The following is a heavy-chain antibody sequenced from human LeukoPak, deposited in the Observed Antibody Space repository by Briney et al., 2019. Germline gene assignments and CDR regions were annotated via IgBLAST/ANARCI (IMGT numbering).Heavy chain of an antibody. CDR1: GFTFSSYA. J-gene: IGHJ4*02. Sequence: SGGSLRLSCAASGFTFSSYAMSWVRQAPGKGLEWVSAISGSGGSTYYADSVKGRFTISRDNSKNTLYLQMNSLRAEDTAVYYCAKGGGDFPYYFDYWGQGTLVTVSS. CDR3: AKGGGDFPYYFDY. V-gene: IGHV3-23*01. D-gene: IGHD3-16*01. CDR2: ISGSGGST.